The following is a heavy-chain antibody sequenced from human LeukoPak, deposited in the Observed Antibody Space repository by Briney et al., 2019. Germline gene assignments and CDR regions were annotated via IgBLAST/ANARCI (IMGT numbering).Heavy chain of an antibody. D-gene: IGHD3-10*01. V-gene: IGHV3-30*18. J-gene: IGHJ6*02. CDR2: ISYDGSNK. CDR1: GFTFSDYY. CDR3: AKGVYYGSEYYYYGMDV. Sequence: PGGSLRLSCAASGFTFSDYYMSWIRQAPGKGLEWVAVISYDGSNKYYADSVKGRFTISRDNSKNTLYLQMNSLRAEDTAVYYCAKGVYYGSEYYYYGMDVWGQGTTVTVSS.